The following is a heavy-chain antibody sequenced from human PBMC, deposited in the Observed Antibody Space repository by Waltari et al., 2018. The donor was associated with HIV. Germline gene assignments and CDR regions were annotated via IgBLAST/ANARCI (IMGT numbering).Heavy chain of an antibody. D-gene: IGHD3-3*01. CDR1: GSTFSWYA. CDR3: ARTTIFGVDTYYFDY. V-gene: IGHV1-18*01. Sequence: QVQLVQSGAEVKKPGASVKVSCTASGSTFSWYAIPWVRQAPGQGLKWLGWISAFSGNTKYAREVQGRATMTTDTSTNTAYMELESLTSDDTAIFYCARTTIFGVDTYYFDYWGQGTLVTVSS. CDR2: ISAFSGNT. J-gene: IGHJ4*02.